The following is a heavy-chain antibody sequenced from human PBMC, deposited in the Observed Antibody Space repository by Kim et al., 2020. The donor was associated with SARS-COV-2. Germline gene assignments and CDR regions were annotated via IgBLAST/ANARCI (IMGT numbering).Heavy chain of an antibody. CDR3: ARGIPMDY. V-gene: IGHV3-11*01. CDR2: GSTI. J-gene: IGHJ4*02. Sequence: GSTIYYADSVKGRFTISRDNAKNSLYLQMNSLRAEDTAVYYCARGIPMDYWGQGTLVTVSS.